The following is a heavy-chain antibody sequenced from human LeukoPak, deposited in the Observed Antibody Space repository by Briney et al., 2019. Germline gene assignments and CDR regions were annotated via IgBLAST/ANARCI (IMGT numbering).Heavy chain of an antibody. J-gene: IGHJ4*02. CDR2: TYYRSKWYF. D-gene: IGHD6-19*01. Sequence: SQTLSLTCAISGDSVSSINGAWNWIRQSPSRGLEWVGRTYYRSKWYFDYAESLKGRVTISPDTSKNQFSLQLNSVIPEDTAIYYCTRDLGNTGWYTSDFWGQGTLVTVSS. V-gene: IGHV6-1*01. CDR1: GDSVSSINGA. CDR3: TRDLGNTGWYTSDF.